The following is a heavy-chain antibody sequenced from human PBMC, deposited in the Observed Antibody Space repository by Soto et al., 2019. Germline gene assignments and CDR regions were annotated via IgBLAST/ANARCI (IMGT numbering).Heavy chain of an antibody. J-gene: IGHJ6*02. Sequence: QVQLQEWGPGLVKPSGTLSLTCAVSGGSISSSNWCAWVRQPPGKGLEWIGEIYHSGSTTYNPSLKSRVTISVDKSKNQFSLKVTSVTAADTAVYYCAILLRSTYGMDVWGQGTTVTVSS. D-gene: IGHD3-3*01. CDR2: IYHSGST. CDR3: AILLRSTYGMDV. V-gene: IGHV4-4*02. CDR1: GGSISSSNW.